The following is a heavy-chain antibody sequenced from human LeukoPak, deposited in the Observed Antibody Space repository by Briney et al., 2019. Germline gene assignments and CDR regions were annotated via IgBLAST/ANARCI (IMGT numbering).Heavy chain of an antibody. J-gene: IGHJ4*02. CDR3: ARDIRGSSS. CDR1: GFTFYDYR. Sequence: GGSLRLSCAASGFTFYDYRMHWVRQAPGKGLEWVSLITWDGHITYYADSVKGRFTISRDNSKNSLYLQMSSLRTEDTALYYCARDIRGSSSWGQGTLVTVSS. D-gene: IGHD3-10*01. V-gene: IGHV3-43*01. CDR2: ITWDGHIT.